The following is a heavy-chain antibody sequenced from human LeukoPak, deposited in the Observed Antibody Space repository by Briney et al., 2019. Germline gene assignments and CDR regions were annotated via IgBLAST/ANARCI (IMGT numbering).Heavy chain of an antibody. V-gene: IGHV1-69*13. CDR2: IIPIFGTA. CDR3: ARGLVGYYYYYMDV. J-gene: IGHJ6*03. CDR1: GGTFSSYA. D-gene: IGHD2-15*01. Sequence: ASVKVSCKASGGTFSSYAISWVRQVPGQGLEWMGGIIPIFGTANYAQKFQGRVTITADESTSTAYMELSSLRSEDTAVYYCARGLVGYYYYYMDVWGKGTTVTVSS.